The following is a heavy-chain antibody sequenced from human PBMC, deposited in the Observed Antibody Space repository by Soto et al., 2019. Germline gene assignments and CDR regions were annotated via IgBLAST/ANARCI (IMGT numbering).Heavy chain of an antibody. CDR1: GFTFSSYA. V-gene: IGHV3-30-3*01. CDR2: ISYDGSNK. J-gene: IGHJ4*02. Sequence: PGGSLRLSCAASGFTFSSYAMHWVRQAPGKGLEWVAVISYDGSNKYYADSVKGRFTISRDNSKNTLYLQMNSLRAEDTAVYYCARMPHRDFGVVIWGQGTLVTVSS. D-gene: IGHD3-3*01. CDR3: ARMPHRDFGVVI.